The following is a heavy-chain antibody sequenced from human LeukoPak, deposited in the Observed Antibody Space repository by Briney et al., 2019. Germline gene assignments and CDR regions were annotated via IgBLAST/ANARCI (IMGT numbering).Heavy chain of an antibody. J-gene: IGHJ4*02. Sequence: GGALRLSCAASAFTFSDYWMNCVRQAPGKGGGWVASVKQEGSEKWYVDSVKGRFTISRDNAKNSLYLQMNPLRAEDTAVYYCLRERGYSPYDCWGQGTLDSVSS. CDR1: AFTFSDYW. D-gene: IGHD6-13*01. CDR2: VKQEGSEK. V-gene: IGHV3-7*01. CDR3: LRERGYSPYDC.